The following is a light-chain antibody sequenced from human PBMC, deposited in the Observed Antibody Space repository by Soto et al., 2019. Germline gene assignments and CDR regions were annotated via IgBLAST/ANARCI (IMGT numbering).Light chain of an antibody. V-gene: IGKV1-39*01. CDR3: QQSDSPPYT. Sequence: DIQITQSPISLSASVGDRVTITCRASQSISRHLNWYHQKPGKAPKLLIYAASSLQSGVSFRFSGSGSGTDFTLTISSLQPEDLGSYYCQQSDSPPYTFGQGTKLEIK. J-gene: IGKJ2*01. CDR1: QSISRH. CDR2: AAS.